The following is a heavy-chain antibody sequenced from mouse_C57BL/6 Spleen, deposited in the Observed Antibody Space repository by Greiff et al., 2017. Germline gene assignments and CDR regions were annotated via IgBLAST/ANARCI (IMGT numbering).Heavy chain of an antibody. D-gene: IGHD2-4*01. J-gene: IGHJ2*01. CDR2: IDPSDSYT. CDR3: ARGDYPPFDY. Sequence: VQLQQSGAELVMPGASVKLSCKASGYTFTSYWMHWVKQRPGQGLEWIGEIDPSDSYTNYNQKFKGKSTLTVDKSSSTAYMQLSSLTSEDSAVYYCARGDYPPFDYWGQGTTLTVSS. CDR1: GYTFTSYW. V-gene: IGHV1-69*01.